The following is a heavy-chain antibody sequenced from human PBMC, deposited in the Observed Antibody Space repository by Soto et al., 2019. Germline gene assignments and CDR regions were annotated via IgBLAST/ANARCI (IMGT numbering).Heavy chain of an antibody. J-gene: IGHJ6*03. V-gene: IGHV1-18*04. CDR2: ISGHNGNT. D-gene: IGHD1-20*01. CDR3: ARFNCTNSGGNYYYFMDV. CDR1: GYTLSNFD. Sequence: QVQLVQSGAEVKKPGASVKVSCKASGYTLSNFDISWVRQAPGQGLEWMAWISGHNGNTNFAQKFQGRVRLTADTSVSPAYMELRSLRSDDTGVYFCARFNCTNSGGNYYYFMDVWGQGTTVTVSS.